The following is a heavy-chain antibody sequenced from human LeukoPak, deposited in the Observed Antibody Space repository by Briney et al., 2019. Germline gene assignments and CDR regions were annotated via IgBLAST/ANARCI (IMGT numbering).Heavy chain of an antibody. Sequence: ASVKVSCKASGGNFKNYAISWLRQAPGQGLEWMGGVTPIFGTANYSQNFQDRVTFTTDEGTRTAFMELSSLRSEDTAIYYCARSYLAFNWFDPWGQGTLVTVSS. V-gene: IGHV1-69*05. D-gene: IGHD3-3*02. CDR3: ARSYLAFNWFDP. CDR1: GGNFKNYA. CDR2: VTPIFGTA. J-gene: IGHJ5*02.